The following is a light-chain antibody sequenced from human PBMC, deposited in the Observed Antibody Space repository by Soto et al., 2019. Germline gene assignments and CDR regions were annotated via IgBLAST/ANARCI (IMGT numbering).Light chain of an antibody. CDR2: DVS. V-gene: IGLV2-14*01. CDR3: SSYTSSSTRV. Sequence: SALTQPASVSGSPGQSIALSCTGTSSDVGGYYSVSWYQQHPGKAPKLVIYDVSNRPSGVSNRFSGSKSGNTASLTISGLQAEDEADYYCSSYTSSSTRVFGGGTKVTVL. J-gene: IGLJ2*01. CDR1: SSDVGGYYS.